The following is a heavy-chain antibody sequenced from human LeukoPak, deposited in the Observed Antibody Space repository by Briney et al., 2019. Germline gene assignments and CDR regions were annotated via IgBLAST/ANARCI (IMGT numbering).Heavy chain of an antibody. V-gene: IGHV3-9*01. Sequence: PGRSLRLSCAASGFTFDDYAMHWVRQAPGKGLEWVSGISWNSGSIGYADSVKGRFTISRDNAKNSLYLQMNSLRAEDTALYYCAKALDPLTTVTTSHFDYWGQGTLVTVSS. CDR1: GFTFDDYA. D-gene: IGHD4-11*01. J-gene: IGHJ4*02. CDR2: ISWNSGSI. CDR3: AKALDPLTTVTTSHFDY.